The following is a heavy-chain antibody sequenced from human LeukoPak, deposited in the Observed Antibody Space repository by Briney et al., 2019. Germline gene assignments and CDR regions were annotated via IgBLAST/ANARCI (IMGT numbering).Heavy chain of an antibody. J-gene: IGHJ6*03. CDR3: ARASGHYYYYYMDV. D-gene: IGHD1-26*01. Sequence: GASVKVSCKASGYTFSSYGINWVRQAPGEGLEWMGWISAYNGDTIYAQKFQGRVTMTADTSTNTAYMDLRSLRSDDTAVYYCARASGHYYYYYMDVWAKGTTVTIS. CDR2: ISAYNGDT. CDR1: GYTFSSYG. V-gene: IGHV1-18*01.